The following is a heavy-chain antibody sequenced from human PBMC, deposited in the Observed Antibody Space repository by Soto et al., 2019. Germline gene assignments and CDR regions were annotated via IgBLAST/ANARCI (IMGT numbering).Heavy chain of an antibody. CDR1: GGTFSTYT. CDR2: IVPIFGTT. V-gene: IGHV1-69*12. Sequence: VQLVQSGAEVKKPGSSVKVSCKASGGTFSTYTISWVRQAPGQGLEWMGGIVPIFGTTNYAQKFQGRVTITADESTSAAYMELSNLRSEDTAVYYCARPRYCSGGRCYNNLDYWGQGTLVTVSS. CDR3: ARPRYCSGGRCYNNLDY. J-gene: IGHJ4*02. D-gene: IGHD2-15*01.